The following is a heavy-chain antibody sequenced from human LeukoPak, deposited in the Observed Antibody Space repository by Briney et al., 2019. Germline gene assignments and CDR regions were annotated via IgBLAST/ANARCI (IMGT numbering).Heavy chain of an antibody. Sequence: PGGSLRLSCAASGFTFSDYYMSWIRQAPGKGLEWVSYISSSGTTIYYADSVKSRFTISRDNTKNSLYLQMNSLRAEDTAVYYCAKAHDDSSGYYYGYYYYYMDVWGKGTTVTVSS. CDR2: ISSSGTTI. V-gene: IGHV3-11*04. CDR3: AKAHDDSSGYYYGYYYYYMDV. D-gene: IGHD3-22*01. J-gene: IGHJ6*03. CDR1: GFTFSDYY.